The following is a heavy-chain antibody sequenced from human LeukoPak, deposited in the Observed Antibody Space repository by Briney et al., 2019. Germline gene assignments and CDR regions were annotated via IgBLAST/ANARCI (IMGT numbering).Heavy chain of an antibody. Sequence: PGGSLRLSCAASGFTFSNYVMSWVRQAPGKGLEWVSGISSAGTYTYYADSVQGRFTISRDNSKNTLYLQMNSLRAEDTAVYYCAKGPRDGYIDFWGQGTLVTVSS. V-gene: IGHV3-23*01. CDR2: ISSAGTYT. J-gene: IGHJ4*02. CDR3: AKGPRDGYIDF. D-gene: IGHD5-24*01. CDR1: GFTFSNYV.